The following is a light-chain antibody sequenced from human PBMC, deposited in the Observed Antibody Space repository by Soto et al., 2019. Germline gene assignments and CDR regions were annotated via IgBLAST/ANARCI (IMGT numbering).Light chain of an antibody. CDR2: GNT. CDR3: QSYDSSLSYWV. CDR1: SSNIGAGYD. V-gene: IGLV1-40*01. Sequence: QSVLTQPPSVSGAPGQRVTISCTGSSSNIGAGYDVHWYQQLPGTAPKLLVSGNTNRPSGVPDRFSGSKSGTSASLAITGRQAEEEADYYCQSYDSSLSYWVFGGGTKLTVL. J-gene: IGLJ3*02.